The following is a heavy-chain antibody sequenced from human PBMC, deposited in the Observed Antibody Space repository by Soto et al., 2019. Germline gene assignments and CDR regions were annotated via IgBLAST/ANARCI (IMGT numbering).Heavy chain of an antibody. D-gene: IGHD3-22*01. J-gene: IGHJ6*02. V-gene: IGHV3-48*02. CDR1: GFTFSSYS. CDR3: ARGDSSGYYYYYYGMDV. Sequence: TGGSLRLSCAASGFTFSSYSMNWVRQAPGKGLEWVSYISSSSSTIYYADSVKGRFTISRDNAKNSLYLQMNSLRDEDTAVYYCARGDSSGYYYYYYGMDVWGQGTTVTVSS. CDR2: ISSSSSTI.